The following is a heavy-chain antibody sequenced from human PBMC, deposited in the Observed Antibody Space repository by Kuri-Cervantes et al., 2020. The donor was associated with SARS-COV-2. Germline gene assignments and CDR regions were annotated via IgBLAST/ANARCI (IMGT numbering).Heavy chain of an antibody. CDR2: ISAYNGNT. CDR1: GYTFTSYG. CDR3: ARERKGSGQKRGAFDI. J-gene: IGHJ3*02. Sequence: ASVKVSCKASGYTFTSYGISWVRQAPGQGLEWMGWISAYNGNTNYAQKLQGRVTMTTDTSTSTAYMELRSLRSDDTAVYYCARERKGSGQKRGAFDIWGQGTMVTVSS. V-gene: IGHV1-18*01. D-gene: IGHD6-19*01.